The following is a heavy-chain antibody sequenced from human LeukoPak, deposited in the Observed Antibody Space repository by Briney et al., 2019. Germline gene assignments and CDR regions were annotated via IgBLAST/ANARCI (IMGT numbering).Heavy chain of an antibody. CDR2: INHSGRT. V-gene: IGHV4-34*01. Sequence: SETLSLTCAVYGGSFSGYYWSWIRQPPGKGLEWIGEINHSGRTNYNPSLKSRVTISVDTSKNQFSLKLSSVTAADTAVYYCARYDSRRNWFDPWGQGTLVTVSS. CDR1: GGSFSGYY. CDR3: ARYDSRRNWFDP. J-gene: IGHJ5*02. D-gene: IGHD3-22*01.